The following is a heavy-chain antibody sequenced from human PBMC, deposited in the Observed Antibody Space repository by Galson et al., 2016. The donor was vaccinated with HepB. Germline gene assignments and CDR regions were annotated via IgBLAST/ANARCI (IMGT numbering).Heavy chain of an antibody. D-gene: IGHD6-19*01. V-gene: IGHV4-38-2*01. J-gene: IGHJ4*02. CDR3: ARSGYWNGWSTWFDF. CDR2: ISHGGTT. Sequence: SETLSLTCSVSDSSVTSGHYWGWIRQPPGKGLEWIASISHGGTTYYNSSLKSRVSISVDTSKNQFSLSLSYVSAAHTAVFYCARSGYWNGWSTWFDFWGQGILVTVSS. CDR1: DSSVTSGHY.